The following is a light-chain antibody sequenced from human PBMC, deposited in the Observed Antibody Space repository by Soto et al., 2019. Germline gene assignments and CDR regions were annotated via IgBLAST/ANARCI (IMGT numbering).Light chain of an antibody. Sequence: AIRMTQSPSSLSASTGDRVTITCRASQGISSYLAWYQQKPGKAPKLLIYAASTLQSGVPSRFSGSGSATDFTLTISCLQSEDFATYYCQQYYSYPALTFGGGTKVDIK. CDR2: AAS. CDR3: QQYYSYPALT. J-gene: IGKJ4*01. CDR1: QGISSY. V-gene: IGKV1-8*01.